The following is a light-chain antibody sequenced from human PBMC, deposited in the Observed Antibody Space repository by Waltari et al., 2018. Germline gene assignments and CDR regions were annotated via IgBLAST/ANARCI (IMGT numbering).Light chain of an antibody. CDR3: SSYTASSTVL. J-gene: IGLJ2*01. V-gene: IGLV2-14*01. CDR2: DLS. CDR1: SSDVGGYYY. Sequence: QSALTQPASVSGSPGQSITISCTGTSSDVGGYYYVPWYQQYPGRAPKLIIYDLSKRPSGVSNLFSGSKSGNTASLTISGLQAEDETDYYCSSYTASSTVLFGGGTKVTVL.